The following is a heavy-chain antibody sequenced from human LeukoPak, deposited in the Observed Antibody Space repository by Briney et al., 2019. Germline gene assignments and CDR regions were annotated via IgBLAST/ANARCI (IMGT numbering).Heavy chain of an antibody. CDR1: RFTVSNNY. D-gene: IGHD3-10*01. CDR2: IYSGGST. CDR3: ARGQFYYGSGTFYPMDS. Sequence: GGSLRLSCAASRFTVSNNYIAWVRQAPGKGLEWVSVIYSGGSTYYADSVKGRFSLSRDNSKNTLYLQMNSLTDEDTAVYHCARGQFYYGSGTFYPMDSWGQGALVTVSS. V-gene: IGHV3-66*01. J-gene: IGHJ4*02.